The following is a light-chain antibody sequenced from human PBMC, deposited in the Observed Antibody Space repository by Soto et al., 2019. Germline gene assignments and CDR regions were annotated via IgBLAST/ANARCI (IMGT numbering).Light chain of an antibody. CDR2: SNN. Sequence: QSVLTQPPSASGTPGQRVTLSCSGSSSNIGSNYVYWYQQLPGTAPKLLSYSNNQRPSGVPDRFSGSKSGTSASLAISGLRSEDEADYYCAAWDDRHVVFGGGTKLPVL. CDR3: AAWDDRHVV. V-gene: IGLV1-47*02. CDR1: SSNIGSNY. J-gene: IGLJ2*01.